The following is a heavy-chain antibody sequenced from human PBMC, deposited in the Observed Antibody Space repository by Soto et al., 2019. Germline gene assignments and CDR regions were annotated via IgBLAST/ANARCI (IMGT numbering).Heavy chain of an antibody. V-gene: IGHV4-59*01. CDR2: IYYSGST. CDR1: VGSISSYY. Sequence: SETLSLTCTFSVGSISSYYWSWIRHPPGKGLEWIGYIYYSGSTNYNPSLKSRVTISVDTSKNQFSLKLSSVTAADTAVYYCARDPGGAAPGGAIINWFEPWGQGTLVIVS. CDR3: ARDPGGAAPGGAIINWFEP. J-gene: IGHJ5*02. D-gene: IGHD6-13*01.